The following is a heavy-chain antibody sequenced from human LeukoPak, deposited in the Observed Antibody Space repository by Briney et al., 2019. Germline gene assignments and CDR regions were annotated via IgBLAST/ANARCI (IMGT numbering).Heavy chain of an antibody. CDR2: MNPNSGNI. Sequence: ASVKVSCKASGYTFTSYDINWVRQATGQGLEYMGWMNPNSGNIEYAQKFQGRVTMTRDTSISTAYMELRSLRSEDTAVYYCARRTEHGNDYWGQGTLVTVSS. J-gene: IGHJ4*02. D-gene: IGHD4-23*01. V-gene: IGHV1-8*01. CDR1: GYTFTSYD. CDR3: ARRTEHGNDY.